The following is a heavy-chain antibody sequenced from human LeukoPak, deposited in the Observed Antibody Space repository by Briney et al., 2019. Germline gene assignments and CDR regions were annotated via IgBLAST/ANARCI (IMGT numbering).Heavy chain of an antibody. D-gene: IGHD2-15*01. Sequence: ASVKVSCKASGGTFSSYAISWARQAPGQGLEWMGRIIPILGIANYAQKFQGRVTITADKSTSTAYMELSSLRSEDTAVYYCAREGIVVVVAAIVDAFDIWGQGTMVTVSS. J-gene: IGHJ3*02. CDR1: GGTFSSYA. CDR3: AREGIVVVVAAIVDAFDI. V-gene: IGHV1-69*04. CDR2: IIPILGIA.